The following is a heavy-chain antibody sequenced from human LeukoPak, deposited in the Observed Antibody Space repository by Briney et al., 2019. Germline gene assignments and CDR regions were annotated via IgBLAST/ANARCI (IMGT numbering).Heavy chain of an antibody. CDR1: GYTFTNYD. J-gene: IGHJ4*02. D-gene: IGHD3-10*01. Sequence: GASVKVSCKASGYTFTNYDINWVRQATGQGLEWMGWMNPNSGNTGYAQKFKGRVTMTRNTSISTAYMELNSLRAEDTAVYYCAKDNIGVGLRGITMVRGVSDYWGQGTLVTVSS. CDR3: AKDNIGVGLRGITMVRGVSDY. CDR2: MNPNSGNT. V-gene: IGHV1-8*01.